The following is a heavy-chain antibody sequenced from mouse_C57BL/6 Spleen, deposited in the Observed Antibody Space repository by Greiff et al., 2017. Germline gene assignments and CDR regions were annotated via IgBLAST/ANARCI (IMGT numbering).Heavy chain of an antibody. D-gene: IGHD1-1*01. V-gene: IGHV3-6*01. CDR3: ARDYYGSSYVSYWYFDV. CDR2: ISYDGSN. J-gene: IGHJ1*03. Sequence: VQLQQSGPGLVKPSQSLSLTCSVTGYSITSGYYWNWIRQFPGNKLEWMGYISYDGSNNYNPPLKNRISITRDTSKNQFFLKLNSVTTEDTATYYCARDYYGSSYVSYWYFDVWGTGTTVTVSS. CDR1: GYSITSGYY.